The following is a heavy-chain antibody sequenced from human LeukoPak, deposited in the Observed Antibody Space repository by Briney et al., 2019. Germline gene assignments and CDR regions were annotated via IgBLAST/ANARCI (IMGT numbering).Heavy chain of an antibody. CDR3: ARKDCSSTSCYRYYYYGMDV. CDR2: IKQDGSEK. Sequence: GGSLRLSCAASGFTFSDYYMSWIRQAPGKGLEWVANIKQDGSEKYYVDSVKGRFTISRDNAKSSLYLQMNSLRAEDTAVYYCARKDCSSTSCYRYYYYGMDVWGQGTTVTVSS. V-gene: IGHV3-7*01. CDR1: GFTFSDYY. J-gene: IGHJ6*02. D-gene: IGHD2-2*01.